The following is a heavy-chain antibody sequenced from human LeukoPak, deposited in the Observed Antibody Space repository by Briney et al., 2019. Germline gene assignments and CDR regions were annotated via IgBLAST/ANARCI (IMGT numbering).Heavy chain of an antibody. V-gene: IGHV3-23*01. CDR1: GFTFSSYA. J-gene: IGHJ5*02. Sequence: GGSLRLSCAASGFTFSSYAMSWVRQAPGKGLEWVSAISGSGGSTYYADSVKGRFTISRDNSKNTLYLQMNSLRAEDTAVYYCAKDPRACSSTSCLTLWIENNNWFDPWGQGTLVTVSS. CDR3: AKDPRACSSTSCLTLWIENNNWFDP. D-gene: IGHD2-2*01. CDR2: ISGSGGST.